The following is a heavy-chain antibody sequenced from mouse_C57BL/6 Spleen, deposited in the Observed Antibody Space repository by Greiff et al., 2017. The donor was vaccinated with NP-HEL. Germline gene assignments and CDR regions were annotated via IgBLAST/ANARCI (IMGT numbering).Heavy chain of an antibody. CDR1: GFTFSSYA. D-gene: IGHD2-10*01. Sequence: EVMLVESGGGLVKPGGSLKLSCAASGFTFSSYAMSCVRQTPEKRLEWVATISDGGSYTYYPDNVKGRFTISRDNAKNNLYLQMSHLKSEDTAMYYCARSYYGNYYFDYWGQGTTLTVSS. CDR2: ISDGGSYT. J-gene: IGHJ2*01. V-gene: IGHV5-4*03. CDR3: ARSYYGNYYFDY.